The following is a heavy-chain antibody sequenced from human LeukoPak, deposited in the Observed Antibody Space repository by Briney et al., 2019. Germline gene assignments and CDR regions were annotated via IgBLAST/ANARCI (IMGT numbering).Heavy chain of an antibody. J-gene: IGHJ4*02. CDR1: GDSISSYY. CDR2: IYYSGAT. D-gene: IGHD1-1*01. CDR3: ARQRKYFDY. V-gene: IGHV4-59*01. Sequence: PSETLSLTCTVSGDSISSYYWTWIRQPPGRGLEWIAYIYYSGATNYNPSLKSRVTISIDASKNQLSLKLTSVTAADTAVYYCARQRKYFDYWGQGTLVTVSS.